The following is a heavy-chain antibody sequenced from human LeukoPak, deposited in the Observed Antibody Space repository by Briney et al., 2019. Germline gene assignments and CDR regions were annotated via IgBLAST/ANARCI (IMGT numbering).Heavy chain of an antibody. J-gene: IGHJ4*02. CDR2: ISGSGGST. D-gene: IGHD4-11*01. V-gene: IGHV3-23*01. CDR3: AEGADYSNYPYYFDY. CDR1: GFTFSSYA. Sequence: GGSLRLSCAASGFTFSSYAMSWVRQAPGKGLEWVSAISGSGGSTYYADSVKGRFTISRDNSKNTLYLQMNSLRAEDTAVYYCAEGADYSNYPYYFDYWGQGTLVTVSS.